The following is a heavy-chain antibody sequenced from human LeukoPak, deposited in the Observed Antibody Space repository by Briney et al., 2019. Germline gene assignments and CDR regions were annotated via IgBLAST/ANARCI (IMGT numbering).Heavy chain of an antibody. J-gene: IGHJ4*02. CDR3: ARDRGYYDSSGFDY. CDR2: IYYSGST. CDR1: GGSISSGDYY. D-gene: IGHD3-22*01. Sequence: SETLSLTCTVSGGSISSGDYYWSWLRQPPGKGREWIGYIYYSGSTYYNPSLKSRVTISVDTSKNQFSLKLSSVTAADTAVYYCARDRGYYDSSGFDYWGQGTLVTVSS. V-gene: IGHV4-30-4*08.